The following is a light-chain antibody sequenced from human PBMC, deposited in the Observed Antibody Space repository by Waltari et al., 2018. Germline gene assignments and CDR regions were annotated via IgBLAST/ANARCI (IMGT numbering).Light chain of an antibody. CDR3: TSYTGSSTRYV. Sequence: QSALTQPASVPGSPGHSITISCTGTSSAVGLYDYVSWYQHHPGKAPKLVIYDVSYRPSGISTRFSASKSGNTASLTISGLQAEDEADYYCTSYTGSSTRYVFGTGTKVTVL. CDR2: DVS. J-gene: IGLJ1*01. V-gene: IGLV2-14*01. CDR1: SSAVGLYDY.